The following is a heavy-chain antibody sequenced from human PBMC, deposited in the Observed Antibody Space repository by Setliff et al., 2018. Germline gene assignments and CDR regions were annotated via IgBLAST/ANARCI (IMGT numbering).Heavy chain of an antibody. CDR2: IGASGSDK. J-gene: IGHJ3*01. Sequence: PGGSLRLSCAASGFTFSTYEIHWVRQAPGRGPEWVSSIGASGSDKYYADSVKGRFTISRDNAKNSLSLQMNSLRTDDTAFYYCEGRAVADRGLDFWGQGTMVTVSS. V-gene: IGHV3-48*03. CDR3: EGRAVADRGLDF. D-gene: IGHD6-19*01. CDR1: GFTFSTYE.